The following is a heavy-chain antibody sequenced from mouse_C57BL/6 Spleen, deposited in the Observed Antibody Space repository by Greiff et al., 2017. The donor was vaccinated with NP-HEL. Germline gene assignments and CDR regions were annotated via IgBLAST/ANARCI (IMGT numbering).Heavy chain of an antibody. V-gene: IGHV1-50*01. D-gene: IGHD1-1*01. J-gene: IGHJ1*03. CDR1: GYTFTSYW. Sequence: VQLQQSGAELVKPGASVKLSCKASGYTFTSYWMQWVKQRPGQGLEWIGEIDPSDSYTNYNQKFKGKATLTVDTSSSTAYMQLSSLTSEDSAVYYCARSVYYGSSYWYFDVWGTGTTVTVSS. CDR3: ARSVYYGSSYWYFDV. CDR2: IDPSDSYT.